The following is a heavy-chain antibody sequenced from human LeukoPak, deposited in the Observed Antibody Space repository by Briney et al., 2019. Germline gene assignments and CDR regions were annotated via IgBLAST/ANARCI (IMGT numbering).Heavy chain of an antibody. CDR1: GGSISSYY. J-gene: IGHJ3*02. D-gene: IGHD3-10*01. Sequence: MSSETLSLTCTVSGGSISSYYWSWIRQPPGKGLEWIGYIYYSGSTNYNPSLKSRVTISVDTSKNQFSLKLSSVTAADTAVYYCARVSGFGDPDYDAFDIWGQGTMVTVSS. V-gene: IGHV4-59*01. CDR3: ARVSGFGDPDYDAFDI. CDR2: IYYSGST.